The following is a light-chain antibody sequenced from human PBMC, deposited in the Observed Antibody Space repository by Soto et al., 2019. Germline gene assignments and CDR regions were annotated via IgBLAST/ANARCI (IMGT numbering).Light chain of an antibody. V-gene: IGKV3D-20*02. CDR2: DAS. CDR1: QSVSSSY. J-gene: IGKJ1*01. CDR3: QQRYNWPPT. Sequence: EIVLTQSPGTLSLSPGERATLSCRASQSVSSSYLAWYQQKPGQAPRLLIYDASTRATGIPARFSGSGSGTDFTLTINSLEPEDFALYYCQQRYNWPPTFGQGTKVDI.